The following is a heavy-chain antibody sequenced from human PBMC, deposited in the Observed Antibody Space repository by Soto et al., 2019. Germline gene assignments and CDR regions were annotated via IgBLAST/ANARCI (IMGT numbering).Heavy chain of an antibody. CDR3: ARDQRFGYSSSWPFDY. D-gene: IGHD6-13*01. J-gene: IGHJ4*02. CDR1: GLTFSSYW. Sequence: GGSLRLSCAVSGLTFSSYWMHWVRQAPGKGLVWVSRINSDGSSTSYADSVKGRFTISRDNAKNTLYLQMNSLRAEDTAVYYCARDQRFGYSSSWPFDYWGQGTLVTVSS. V-gene: IGHV3-74*01. CDR2: INSDGSST.